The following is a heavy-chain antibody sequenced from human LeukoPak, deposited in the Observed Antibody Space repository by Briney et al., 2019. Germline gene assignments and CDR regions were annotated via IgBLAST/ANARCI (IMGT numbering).Heavy chain of an antibody. CDR3: ARGYTYGLDF. D-gene: IGHD5-18*01. Sequence: PGGSLRLSCAASGFTFSTYEMNWVRQAPGKGLEWVSYISSSGSTIYYADSVKGRFTISRHNAKNSLYLQMNSLRAEDTATYYCARGYTYGLDFWGQGTLVTVSS. CDR1: GFTFSTYE. V-gene: IGHV3-48*03. CDR2: ISSSGSTI. J-gene: IGHJ4*02.